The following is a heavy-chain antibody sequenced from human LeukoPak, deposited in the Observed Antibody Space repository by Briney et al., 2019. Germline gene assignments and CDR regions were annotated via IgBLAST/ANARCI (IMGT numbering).Heavy chain of an antibody. J-gene: IGHJ4*02. V-gene: IGHV6-1*01. CDR2: TFYRSKWYY. Sequence: SQTLSLTCAISGDSVSSNSAAWNWIRQSPSRGLEWLGRTFYRSKWYYDYEVSVKSRINISPDTSKNQFSLQLSSVTPEGTAVYCARAFRAISGWRKYDYWGQGILVTVSS. CDR3: ARAFRAISGWRKYDY. D-gene: IGHD6-19*01. CDR1: GDSVSSNSAA.